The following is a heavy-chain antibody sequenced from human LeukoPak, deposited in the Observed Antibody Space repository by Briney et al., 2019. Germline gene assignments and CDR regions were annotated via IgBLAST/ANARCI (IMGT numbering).Heavy chain of an antibody. Sequence: PGGSLRLSCAASGFTFSSYSMNWVRQAPWKGLEWVSSISSSSSYIYYADSVKGRFTISRDNAKNSLYLQMNSLRAEDTAVYYCARDNSSGWYSYYYYYMDVWGKGTTVTVSS. D-gene: IGHD6-19*01. CDR3: ARDNSSGWYSYYYYYMDV. CDR2: ISSSSSYI. CDR1: GFTFSSYS. J-gene: IGHJ6*03. V-gene: IGHV3-21*01.